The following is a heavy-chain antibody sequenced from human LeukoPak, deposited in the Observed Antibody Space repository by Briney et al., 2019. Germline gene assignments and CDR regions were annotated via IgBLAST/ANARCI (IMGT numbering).Heavy chain of an antibody. CDR1: GCSFSNYV. Sequence: ASVKVSCKASGCSFSNYVITWVRQAPGQGLEWMGWISVYNGNTKYAQRFEGRVTMITDTSTSTAYMELTSLRSDDTAVYYCARDLFVEDSGSYSILWGQGTLVTVSS. D-gene: IGHD3-10*01. CDR3: ARDLFVEDSGSYSIL. V-gene: IGHV1-18*01. CDR2: ISVYNGNT. J-gene: IGHJ4*02.